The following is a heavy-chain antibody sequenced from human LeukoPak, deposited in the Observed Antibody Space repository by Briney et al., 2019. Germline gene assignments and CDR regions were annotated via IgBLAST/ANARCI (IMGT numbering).Heavy chain of an antibody. CDR2: IYWDDDK. D-gene: IGHD3-3*01. CDR3: AQWRRNWFDP. Sequence: SGPTLVKPTQTLTLTCTFSGFSLTTSGVGVCWIRQPPGKALEWLALIYWDDDKRYSPSLKSRLIITKDTSKNQVVLTMTNMDPVDTATYYCAQWRRNWFDPWGQGTLVTVSS. CDR1: GFSLTTSGVG. J-gene: IGHJ5*02. V-gene: IGHV2-5*02.